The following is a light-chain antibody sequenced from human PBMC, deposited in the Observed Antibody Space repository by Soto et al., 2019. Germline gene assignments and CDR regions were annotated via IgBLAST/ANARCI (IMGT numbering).Light chain of an antibody. V-gene: IGLV2-18*02. CDR2: EVS. CDR1: SSDVGSYNR. CDR3: SSFTSSNTWV. Sequence: QSVLTQPPSVSGSPGQSVTISCTGTSSDVGSYNRVSWYQQPPGTAPKLMIYEVSNRPSGVPDRFFGSKSGNTASLTISGLQAEDEADYYCSSFTSSNTWVFGGGNKLTVL. J-gene: IGLJ3*02.